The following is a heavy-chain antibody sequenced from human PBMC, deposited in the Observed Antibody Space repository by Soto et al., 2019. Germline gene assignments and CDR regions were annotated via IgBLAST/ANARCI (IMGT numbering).Heavy chain of an antibody. CDR1: GYSFTSYW. Sequence: PGESLKISCKGSGYSFTSYWIGWVRQMPGKGLEWMGIIYPGDSDTRYSPSFQGQVTISADKSISTAYLQWSSLKASDTAMYYCARHVVVPATTWFDPWGQGTLLPVSS. CDR3: ARHVVVPATTWFDP. V-gene: IGHV5-51*01. D-gene: IGHD2-2*01. CDR2: IYPGDSDT. J-gene: IGHJ5*02.